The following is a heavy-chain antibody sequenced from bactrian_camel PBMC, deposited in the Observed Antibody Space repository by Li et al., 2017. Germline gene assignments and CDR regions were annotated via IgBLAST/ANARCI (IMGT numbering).Heavy chain of an antibody. CDR3: AADRAIGCRAGGLHLTLIT. Sequence: VQLVESGGGSVQAGRSLRLSCASSGSIVSTMCMGWVRQAPGKEREGVATITTGTGNTDYADSVKGRFTISKDNAKNTLYLQMNSLKPEDTAMYYCAADRAIGCRAGGLHLTLITEATGPRSPSP. J-gene: IGHJ6*01. D-gene: IGHD1*01. V-gene: IGHV3S1*01. CDR2: ITTGTGNT. CDR1: GSIVSTMC.